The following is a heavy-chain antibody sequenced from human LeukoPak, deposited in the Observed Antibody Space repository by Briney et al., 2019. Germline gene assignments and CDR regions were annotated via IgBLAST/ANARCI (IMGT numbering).Heavy chain of an antibody. CDR3: AAILNRAGAFDY. J-gene: IGHJ4*02. CDR2: IYHTGET. CDR1: GFSMSSGYY. D-gene: IGHD1-26*01. Sequence: NPSETLSLTCSVSGFSMSSGYYWGWVRPSPGKGLQWIGTIYHTGETYYSPSLRSRVTMSVDKSKNQFSLNLRSMTAADTAVYYCAAILNRAGAFDYWGQGTLVTVSS. V-gene: IGHV4-38-2*02.